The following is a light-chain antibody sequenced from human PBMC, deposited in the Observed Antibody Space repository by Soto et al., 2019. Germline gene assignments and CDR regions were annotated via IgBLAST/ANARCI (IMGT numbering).Light chain of an antibody. V-gene: IGLV2-23*01. J-gene: IGLJ2*01. CDR2: EDT. Sequence: SALTQPASVSGSPGQSITIFCTGTSSDVGAYDLVSWYQQHPDKAPKLIIYEDTQRPSGVSNRFSGSKSGNTASLTISGLHTEDEADYYCCSYAGHRALIFGGGTKLTVL. CDR3: CSYAGHRALI. CDR1: SSDVGAYDL.